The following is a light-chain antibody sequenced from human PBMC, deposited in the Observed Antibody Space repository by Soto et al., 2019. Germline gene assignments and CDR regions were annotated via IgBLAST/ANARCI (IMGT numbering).Light chain of an antibody. CDR2: AAS. CDR3: QQSYSTPQT. Sequence: DIQMTQSPSSLSASVGDRVTITCQASQSISSYLNWYQQKPGKAPKFLIYAASSLQSGVPSRFSGSGSGTDFTLTISSLQPEDFATYYCQQSYSTPQTFGQGTKLEIK. V-gene: IGKV1-39*01. CDR1: QSISSY. J-gene: IGKJ2*01.